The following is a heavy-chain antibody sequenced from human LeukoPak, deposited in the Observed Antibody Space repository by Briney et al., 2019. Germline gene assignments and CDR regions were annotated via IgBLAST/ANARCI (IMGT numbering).Heavy chain of an antibody. CDR3: ARSEAPTGRGVIMGNWVDP. CDR1: GGSVSSYF. CDR2: ISYRGST. J-gene: IGHJ5*02. D-gene: IGHD3-10*01. V-gene: IGHV4-59*02. Sequence: PETLPLTCNGSGGSVSSYFWRLIRQPPGKGLEWIGYISYRGSTDYNPSLESRVSISVDASRNQFSLKLKSVTSADSAVYYCARSEAPTGRGVIMGNWVDPWGQGTLVTVSS.